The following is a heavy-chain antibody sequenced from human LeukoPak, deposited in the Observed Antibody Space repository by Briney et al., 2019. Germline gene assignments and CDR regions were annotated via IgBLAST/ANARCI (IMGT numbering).Heavy chain of an antibody. D-gene: IGHD2-2*01. J-gene: IGHJ6*02. V-gene: IGHV4-34*01. CDR3: ARGGYCSSTSCYRPNYYYGMDV. Sequence: SETLSLTCAVYGGSFSGYYWSWIRQPPGKGLEWIGETNHSGSTNYNPSLKSRVTISVDTPKNQFSLKLSSVTAADTAVYYCARGGYCSSTSCYRPNYYYGMDVWGQGTLVTVSS. CDR2: TNHSGST. CDR1: GGSFSGYY.